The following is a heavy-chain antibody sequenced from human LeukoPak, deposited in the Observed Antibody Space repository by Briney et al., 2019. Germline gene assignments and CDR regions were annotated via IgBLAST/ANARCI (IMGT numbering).Heavy chain of an antibody. CDR1: GFTFSSFW. V-gene: IGHV3-7*01. CDR2: IKQHGSEK. Sequence: GGSLRLSCAASGFTFSSFWMSWVRRAPGKGLEWVANIKQHGSEKYYVDSVKGRFTISRDNAKNSLYLQMNSLRAEDTAVYYCARADSSIAARLSRSSIFNYYYYMDVWGKGTTVTVSS. D-gene: IGHD6-6*01. CDR3: ARADSSIAARLSRSSIFNYYYYMDV. J-gene: IGHJ6*03.